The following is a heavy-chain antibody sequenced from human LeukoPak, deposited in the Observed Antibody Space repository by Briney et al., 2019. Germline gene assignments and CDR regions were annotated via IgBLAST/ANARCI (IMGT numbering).Heavy chain of an antibody. J-gene: IGHJ4*02. CDR2: IYYSGST. V-gene: IGHV4-59*08. CDR1: GGSISSYY. Sequence: PSETLSLTCTVSGGSISSYYWSWNRRPPGKGLEWIGYIYYSGSTNYNPSLKSRVTISVDTSKNQFSLKLSSVTAADTAVYYCARGSSGWYPPLFDYWGQGTLVTVSS. D-gene: IGHD6-19*01. CDR3: ARGSSGWYPPLFDY.